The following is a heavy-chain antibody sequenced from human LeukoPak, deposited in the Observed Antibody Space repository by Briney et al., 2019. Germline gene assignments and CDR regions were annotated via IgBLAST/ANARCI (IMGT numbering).Heavy chain of an antibody. CDR2: ITISGSTI. CDR1: GFTFTSYE. J-gene: IGHJ4*02. CDR3: ARATSFDY. V-gene: IGHV3-48*03. Sequence: GGSLRLSCAASGFTFTSYEMNWVRPAPGKGLEWVSYITISGSTIYYADSVKGRFPISRDNAKNSLYLQMNSLRAEDTAVYYCARATSFDYWGQGTLVTVSS.